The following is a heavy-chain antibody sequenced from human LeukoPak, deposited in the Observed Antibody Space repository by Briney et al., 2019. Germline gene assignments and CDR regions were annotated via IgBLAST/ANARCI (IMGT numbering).Heavy chain of an antibody. J-gene: IGHJ4*02. CDR3: ARLLDTTMVNFHY. V-gene: IGHV1-2*02. CDR2: INPNSGDT. CDR1: GYTFTDYY. D-gene: IGHD5-18*01. Sequence: GASVKASCKASGYTFTDYYMHWVRQAPGQGLEWMGWINPNSGDTNFAQKFQGRVTMTRDTSINTAYMELSRLRSDDTAVYYCARLLDTTMVNFHYWGQGTLVTVSS.